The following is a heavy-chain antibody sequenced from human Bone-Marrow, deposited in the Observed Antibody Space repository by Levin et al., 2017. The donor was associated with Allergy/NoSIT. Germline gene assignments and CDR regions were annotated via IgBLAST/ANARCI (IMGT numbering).Heavy chain of an antibody. D-gene: IGHD1-1*01. CDR3: AKVERFED. J-gene: IGHJ4*02. V-gene: IGHV3-23*01. CDR2: ISSTGGTT. Sequence: GGSLRLSCAASGFTFSNSVMNWVRQAPGKGLEWVSSISSTGGTTFYADSVRGRFTISRDNSKNTLYLEMHSLRAEDTAMYYCAKVERFEDWGQGTLVTVSS. CDR1: GFTFSNSV.